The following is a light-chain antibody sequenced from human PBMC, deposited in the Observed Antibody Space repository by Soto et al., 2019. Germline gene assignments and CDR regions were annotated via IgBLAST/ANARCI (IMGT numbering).Light chain of an antibody. Sequence: DIVMTQSPDSLAVSPGERATLSCRASQSVSTFLAWYQQKPGQAPRLLIYDATYRATGIPARFSASASGTDFTLTISSLEPEDFAVYYCQQRSNWPLTFGGGTKVDIK. CDR2: DAT. V-gene: IGKV3-11*01. CDR3: QQRSNWPLT. J-gene: IGKJ4*01. CDR1: QSVSTF.